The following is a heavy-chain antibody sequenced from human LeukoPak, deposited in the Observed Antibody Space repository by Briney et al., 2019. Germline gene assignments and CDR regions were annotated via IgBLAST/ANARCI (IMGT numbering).Heavy chain of an antibody. CDR2: ISGSGGST. Sequence: GGSLRLSCAASGFTFSSYAMSWVRQAPGKGLEWVSAISGSGGSTYYADSVKGRFTISRDNSKNTLCLQMNSLRAEDTAVYYCAKANSPRYCSSTSCYALDYWGQGTLVTVSS. D-gene: IGHD2-2*01. V-gene: IGHV3-23*01. CDR1: GFTFSSYA. CDR3: AKANSPRYCSSTSCYALDY. J-gene: IGHJ4*02.